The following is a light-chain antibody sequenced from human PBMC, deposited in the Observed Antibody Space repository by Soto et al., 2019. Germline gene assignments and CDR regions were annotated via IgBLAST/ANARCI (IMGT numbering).Light chain of an antibody. CDR1: QSVSSN. Sequence: EIVMTQSPDTLSVSPGERATLSCRASQSVSSNLAWYQQKPGQAPRLLIYGASTRATGIPARFSGSGSGTEFTLTISILQSEDFAVYYCQQYNDWLTFGGGTKVEIK. J-gene: IGKJ4*01. CDR3: QQYNDWLT. V-gene: IGKV3-15*01. CDR2: GAS.